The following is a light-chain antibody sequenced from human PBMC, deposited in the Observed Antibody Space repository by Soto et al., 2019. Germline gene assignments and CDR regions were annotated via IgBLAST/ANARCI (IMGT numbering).Light chain of an antibody. V-gene: IGKV1-5*01. CDR1: QSVSGW. Sequence: DIQMTQSPSALSASVGDTVSITCRASQSVSGWLAWYQQKAGKVPKLLIYDVSSLQRGVPSRFSGSGSGTEFTLTISGLHPDDFATYYCQQYEGYSVTFGPGTKVDLK. CDR2: DVS. J-gene: IGKJ1*01. CDR3: QQYEGYSVT.